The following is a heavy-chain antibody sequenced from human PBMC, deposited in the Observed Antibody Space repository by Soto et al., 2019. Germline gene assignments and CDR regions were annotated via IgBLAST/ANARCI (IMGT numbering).Heavy chain of an antibody. D-gene: IGHD3-22*01. CDR1: GFTFADYA. V-gene: IGHV3-43*02. J-gene: IGHJ4*02. CDR2: ISGDGGST. Sequence: GGSLRLSCAASGFTFADYAMHWVRQAPGKGLEWVSLISGDGGSTYYADSVKGRFTISRDNSKNSLYLQMNSLRTEDTALYYCAKGPYYYDSSGYNYFDYWGQGTLVTVSS. CDR3: AKGPYYYDSSGYNYFDY.